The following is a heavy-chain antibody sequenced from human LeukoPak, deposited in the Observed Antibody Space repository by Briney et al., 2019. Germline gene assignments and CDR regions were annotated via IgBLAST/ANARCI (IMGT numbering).Heavy chain of an antibody. D-gene: IGHD2-21*01. CDR2: IYYSGST. J-gene: IGHJ4*02. Sequence: PSETLSLTCTVSGGSISSSSYYWGWIRQPPGKGLEWIGSIYYSGSTYYNPSLKSRVTISVDTSKNQFSLKLSSVTAADTAVYYCARLLGENLFDYWGQGTLVTVSS. CDR1: GGSISSSSYY. V-gene: IGHV4-39*07. CDR3: ARLLGENLFDY.